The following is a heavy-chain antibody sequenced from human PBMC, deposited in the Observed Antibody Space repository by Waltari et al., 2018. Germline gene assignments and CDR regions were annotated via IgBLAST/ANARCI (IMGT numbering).Heavy chain of an antibody. CDR2: FDPEDGET. J-gene: IGHJ4*02. CDR1: GYTLTDLS. CDR3: ATSVLLMVYAPFDY. D-gene: IGHD2-8*01. Sequence: QAQLVQSGAEVKKPGASVKVSCKVSGYTLTDLSMHWVRQAPGKGLEWMGGFDPEDGETIYAQKFQGRVTMTEDTSTDTAYMELSSLRSEDTAVYYCATSVLLMVYAPFDYWGQGTLVTVSS. V-gene: IGHV1-24*01.